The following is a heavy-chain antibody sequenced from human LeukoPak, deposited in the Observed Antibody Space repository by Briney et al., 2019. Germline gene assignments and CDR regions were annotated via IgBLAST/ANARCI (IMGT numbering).Heavy chain of an antibody. CDR2: VSYDGSNK. J-gene: IGHJ4*02. V-gene: IGHV3-33*01. Sequence: GGSLRLSCTASGFSFSSYGIHWVRQTPGKGLEWVALVSYDGSNKDYTDSVKGRFTISRDNSKNTVYLQINSLRAEDTAVYYCAREMGSIHFDYWGQGTLVTVSS. D-gene: IGHD3-10*01. CDR1: GFSFSSYG. CDR3: AREMGSIHFDY.